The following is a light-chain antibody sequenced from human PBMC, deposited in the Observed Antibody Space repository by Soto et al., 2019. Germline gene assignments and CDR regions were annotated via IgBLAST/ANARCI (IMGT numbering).Light chain of an antibody. Sequence: SYELTQPPSVSVSPGQTASITCSGDKLGDNYACWYQQRPGQSPVLVIYQDTERPSGIPERFSGSNSGNTATLTISGSQAMDEADCYCQAWDSNSVVCGGGTKLTVL. J-gene: IGLJ2*01. CDR2: QDT. CDR3: QAWDSNSVV. V-gene: IGLV3-1*01. CDR1: KLGDNY.